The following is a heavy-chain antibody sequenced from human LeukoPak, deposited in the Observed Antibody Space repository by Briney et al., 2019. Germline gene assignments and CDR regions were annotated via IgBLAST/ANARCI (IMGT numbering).Heavy chain of an antibody. V-gene: IGHV5-51*01. CDR2: IYPGDSDT. Sequence: GEALKISCKGSGYSFTSYWIGWVRQMPGKGLGWMGIIYPGDSDTRYNPSFQGQVTISADKSINTAYLQWSSLKASDTAMYYCARQGARGWIDYWGQGTLVTVSS. J-gene: IGHJ4*02. CDR3: ARQGARGWIDY. CDR1: GYSFTSYW. D-gene: IGHD6-19*01.